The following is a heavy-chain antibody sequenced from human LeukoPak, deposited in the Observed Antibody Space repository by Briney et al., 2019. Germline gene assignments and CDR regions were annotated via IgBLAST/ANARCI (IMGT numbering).Heavy chain of an antibody. CDR3: ATGGSDRWLIDLDY. CDR2: FDPEDGET. D-gene: IGHD6-19*01. V-gene: IGHV1-24*01. Sequence: ASVKVSCKVSGYTLTELSMHWVRQAPGKGLEWMGGFDPEDGETIYAQKFQGRATMTEDTSTDTAYMELSSLRSEDTAVYYCATGGSDRWLIDLDYWGQGTLVTVSS. J-gene: IGHJ4*02. CDR1: GYTLTELS.